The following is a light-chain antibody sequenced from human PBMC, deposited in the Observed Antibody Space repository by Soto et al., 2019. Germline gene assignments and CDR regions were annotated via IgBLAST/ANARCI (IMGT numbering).Light chain of an antibody. CDR2: GAS. Sequence: EIVLTQSPRTLSLSPGERATLSCRASQSVSSSFVAWCQQPRGQAPRLLFCGASRRATGIPDRFSGSGSGTVFPLTISSLQSEDFAVYYCQQYGSSGTFGQGTKVDIK. V-gene: IGKV3-20*01. CDR1: QSVSSSF. J-gene: IGKJ1*01. CDR3: QQYGSSGT.